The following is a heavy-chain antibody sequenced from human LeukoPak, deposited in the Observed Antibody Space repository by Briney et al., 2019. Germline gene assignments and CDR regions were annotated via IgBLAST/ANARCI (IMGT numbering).Heavy chain of an antibody. CDR3: ARENTAMVTGFDP. J-gene: IGHJ5*02. Sequence: PGGSLRLSCAASGFTFSSYSMNWVRQAPWKGLEWVSSISSSSRYIYYADSVKGRFNISRDNAKHSLYMQMNSLRDEDTAVYYCARENTAMVTGFDPWGQGTLVTVSS. CDR2: ISSSSRYI. D-gene: IGHD5-18*01. V-gene: IGHV3-21*01. CDR1: GFTFSSYS.